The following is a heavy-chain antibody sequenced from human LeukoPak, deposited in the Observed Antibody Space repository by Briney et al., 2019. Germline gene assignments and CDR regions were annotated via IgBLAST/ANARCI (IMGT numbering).Heavy chain of an antibody. CDR2: IWYDGSNK. J-gene: IGHJ6*02. CDR3: ARDREYSSSWFNPHYYYYGMDV. CDR1: GFTFSSYG. Sequence: PGRSLRLSCAASGFTFSSYGMHWVRQAPGKGLEWVAVIWYDGSNKYYADSVKGRFTISRDNSKNTLYLQMNSLRAEDTAVYYCARDREYSSSWFNPHYYYYGMDVWGQGTTVTVSS. V-gene: IGHV3-33*01. D-gene: IGHD6-13*01.